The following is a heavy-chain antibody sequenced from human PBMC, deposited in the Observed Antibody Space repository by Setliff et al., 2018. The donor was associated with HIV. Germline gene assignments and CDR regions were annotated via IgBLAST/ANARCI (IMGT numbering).Heavy chain of an antibody. J-gene: IGHJ3*02. D-gene: IGHD3-22*01. Sequence: PGGSLRLSCAASGFIFKDFHMSWVRQAPGKGLEWVSGINWSGDTNYADSVKGRFTISRDNAKSSLYLQMNSLRVEDTAVYYCARPSDGSGFSTDDAFDTWGQGTMVTVSS. CDR3: ARPSDGSGFSTDDAFDT. V-gene: IGHV3-20*04. CDR2: INWSGDT. CDR1: GFIFKDFH.